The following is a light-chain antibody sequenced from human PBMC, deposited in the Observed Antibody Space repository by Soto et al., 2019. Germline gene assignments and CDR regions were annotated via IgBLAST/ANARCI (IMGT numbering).Light chain of an antibody. Sequence: QAVVTQEPSLTVSPGGTVTLTCASNTGAVTSGYYPNWFQQKPGQAPRALIYSTSNKDSWTPARFSGSLLGGKAALTLSGVQPEDEAEYYCLIYYGGAQVFGGGTKLTVL. CDR3: LIYYGGAQV. J-gene: IGLJ2*01. CDR1: TGAVTSGYY. CDR2: STS. V-gene: IGLV7-43*01.